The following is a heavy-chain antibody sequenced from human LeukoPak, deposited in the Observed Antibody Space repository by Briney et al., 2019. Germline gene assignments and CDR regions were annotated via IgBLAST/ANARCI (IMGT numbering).Heavy chain of an antibody. CDR3: ASVYSSGYYYYFDY. J-gene: IGHJ4*02. D-gene: IGHD3-22*01. Sequence: GGSLRLSCAASGFTFDDYAMHWVRQAPGKGLEWVSGISWNSGSIGYADSVKGRFTISRDNAKNSLYLQMNSLRAEDTAVYYCASVYSSGYYYYFDYWGQGTLVTVSS. V-gene: IGHV3-9*01. CDR2: ISWNSGSI. CDR1: GFTFDDYA.